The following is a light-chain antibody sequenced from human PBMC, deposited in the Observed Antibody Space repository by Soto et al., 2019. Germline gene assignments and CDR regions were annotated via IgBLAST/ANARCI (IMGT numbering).Light chain of an antibody. CDR2: GAS. J-gene: IGKJ1*01. CDR3: QQYNNWPPT. V-gene: IGKV3-15*01. CDR1: QSVSSN. Sequence: EIVMTQSPATRSVSPGERATLSCRASQSVSSNLAWYQQKPGQAPRLLIYGASTRATGIPARFSGSGSGTEFTLTISSLQSEDFAVYYCQQYNNWPPTFGQGTKVDIK.